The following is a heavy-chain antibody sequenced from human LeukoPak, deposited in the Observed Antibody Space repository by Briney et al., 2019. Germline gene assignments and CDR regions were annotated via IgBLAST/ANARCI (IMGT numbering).Heavy chain of an antibody. D-gene: IGHD6-19*01. CDR1: GGSITSYY. CDR2: IYYSGST. CDR3: ARSPAYSSGFDY. V-gene: IGHV4-59*01. J-gene: IGHJ4*02. Sequence: PSETLSLTCTVSGGSITSYYWSWIRQPPGKGLEWIGYIYYSGSTNYNPSLKSRVTISVDTSKNQFSLKLSSVTAADTAVYYCARSPAYSSGFDYWGQGTLVTVSS.